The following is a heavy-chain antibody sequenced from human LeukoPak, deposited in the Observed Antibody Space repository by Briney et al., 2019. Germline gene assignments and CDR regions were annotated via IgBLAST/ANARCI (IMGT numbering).Heavy chain of an antibody. Sequence: GGSLRLSCAVSGFTFSGFWMSWSRQAPGKGLEWVASINSDGSGGYYADVVKGRFTISRDNANNSLYLQINSLRAEDTAVYYCARSSYSSSSSVWGQGTMVTVSS. D-gene: IGHD6-6*01. CDR2: INSDGSGG. CDR1: GFTFSGFW. CDR3: ARSSYSSSSSV. V-gene: IGHV3-7*03. J-gene: IGHJ3*01.